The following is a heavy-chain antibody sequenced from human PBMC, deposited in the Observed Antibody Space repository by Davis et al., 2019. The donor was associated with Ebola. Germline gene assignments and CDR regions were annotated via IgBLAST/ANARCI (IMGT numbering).Heavy chain of an antibody. V-gene: IGHV1-3*01. CDR2: INAGNGNT. J-gene: IGHJ6*04. CDR1: GYTFTSYA. CDR3: ARGCRPPQDIVVVPAENYYYYGMDV. Sequence: AASVKVSCKASGYTFTSYAMHWVRQAPGQRLEWMGWINAGNGNTKYSQKFQGRVTITRDTSASTAYMELSSLRSEDTAVYYCARGCRPPQDIVVVPAENYYYYGMDVWGKGTTVTVSS. D-gene: IGHD2-2*01.